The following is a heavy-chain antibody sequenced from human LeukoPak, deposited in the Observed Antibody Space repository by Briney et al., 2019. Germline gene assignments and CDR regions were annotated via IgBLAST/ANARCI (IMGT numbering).Heavy chain of an antibody. CDR2: IWNDGSHK. J-gene: IGHJ4*02. CDR3: AREIFGPGSYPDY. V-gene: IGHV3-33*01. CDR1: GFTFNTYA. D-gene: IGHD3-3*01. Sequence: PGGSLRLSCAASGFTFNTYAMHWVRQAPGKGLEWVTLIWNDGSHKYYVDSVKGRFTISRDNSRNSVYLQMNGLRAEDTAVYYCAREIFGPGSYPDYWGQGTLVTVCS.